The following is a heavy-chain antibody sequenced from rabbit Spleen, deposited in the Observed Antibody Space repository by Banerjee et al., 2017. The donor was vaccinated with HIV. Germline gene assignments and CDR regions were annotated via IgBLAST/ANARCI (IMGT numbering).Heavy chain of an antibody. J-gene: IGHJ4*01. CDR1: GFSFSSRFY. D-gene: IGHD4-1*01. Sequence: QEQLVESGGGLVQPEGSLTLTCTASGFSFSSRFYMCWVRQAPGKGLEWIACIDSGSSGDTYYASWAKGRFTISKTSSTTVTLQMISLTAADTATYFCARETSSGWGIVSFYFSLWGPGTLVTVS. CDR2: IDSGSSGDT. CDR3: ARETSSGWGIVSFYFSL. V-gene: IGHV1S45*01.